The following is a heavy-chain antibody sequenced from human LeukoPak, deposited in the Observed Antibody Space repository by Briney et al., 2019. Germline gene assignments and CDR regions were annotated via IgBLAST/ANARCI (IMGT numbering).Heavy chain of an antibody. CDR2: IYYSGST. V-gene: IGHV4-39*01. Sequence: KPSETLSLTCTVSGGSISSSYYWGWIRQPPGKGLEWIGSIYYSGSTYYNPSLKSRVTISVDTSKNQFSLKLSSVTAADTAVYYCARHPPYGSGSWGSYYFDYWGQGTLVTVSS. D-gene: IGHD3-10*01. J-gene: IGHJ4*02. CDR1: GGSISSSYY. CDR3: ARHPPYGSGSWGSYYFDY.